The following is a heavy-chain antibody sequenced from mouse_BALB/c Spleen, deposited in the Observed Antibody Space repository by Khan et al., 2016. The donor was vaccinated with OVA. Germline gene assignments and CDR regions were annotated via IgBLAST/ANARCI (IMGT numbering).Heavy chain of an antibody. CDR2: INTNNGGT. CDR3: TRDDAAY. D-gene: IGHD2-12*01. CDR1: GYSFTGYY. V-gene: IGHV1-26*01. J-gene: IGHJ3*01. Sequence: VQLQQSGPDLVKPGASVKISCKASGYSFTGYYMYWVKQSHGKSLEWIGRINTNNGGTSFNQKFKGKVILTVDKSSNTAYMELRSLTSEDSAVYYCTRDDAAYWGQGTLVTVSA.